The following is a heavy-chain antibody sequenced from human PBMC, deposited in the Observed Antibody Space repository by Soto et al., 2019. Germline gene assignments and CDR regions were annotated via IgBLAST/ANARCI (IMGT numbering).Heavy chain of an antibody. CDR3: ARELREAAAGWFDP. J-gene: IGHJ5*02. Sequence: ASVKVSCKASGGTFSSYAISWVRQAPGQGLEWMGGIIPIFGTPNYAQKFQGRVTITADESTSTAYMELSSLRSEDTAVYYCARELREAAAGWFDPWGQGTLVTVSS. CDR2: IIPIFGTP. CDR1: GGTFSSYA. D-gene: IGHD6-13*01. V-gene: IGHV1-69*13.